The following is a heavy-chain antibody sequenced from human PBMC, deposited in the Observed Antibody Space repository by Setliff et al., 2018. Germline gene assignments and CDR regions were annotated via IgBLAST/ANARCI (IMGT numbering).Heavy chain of an antibody. CDR3: ARDKFRNSGGLYC. V-gene: IGHV3-7*01. J-gene: IGHJ4*02. CDR2: IKQDGSES. Sequence: PGGSLRLSCAVSGFTFSNYWMTWVRQAPGKGLEWVANIKQDGSESYYVDSVKGRFTISRDNAKNSLYLQMNSLRVEDTAVYYCARDKFRNSGGLYCWGQGTLVTVSS. CDR1: GFTFSNYW. D-gene: IGHD1-7*01.